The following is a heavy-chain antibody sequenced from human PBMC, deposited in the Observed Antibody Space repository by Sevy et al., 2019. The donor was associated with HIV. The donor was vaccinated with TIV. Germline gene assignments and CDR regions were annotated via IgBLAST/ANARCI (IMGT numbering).Heavy chain of an antibody. V-gene: IGHV3-21*01. CDR2: ISSSSSYK. J-gene: IGHJ4*02. CDR3: ARGVRDFWSGYPDY. D-gene: IGHD3-3*01. CDR1: GFTFSSYS. Sequence: GGSLRLSCAASGFTFSSYSMNWVRQAPGKGLEWVSSISSSSSYKYYADSVKGRFTISRDNAKNSLYLQMNSLRAEDTAVYYCARGVRDFWSGYPDYWGQGTLVTVSS.